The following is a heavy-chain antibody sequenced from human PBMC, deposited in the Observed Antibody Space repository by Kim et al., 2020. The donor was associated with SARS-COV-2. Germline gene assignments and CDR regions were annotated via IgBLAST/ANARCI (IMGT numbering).Heavy chain of an antibody. CDR2: IYYSGST. CDR1: GGSISSSSYY. V-gene: IGHV4-39*01. Sequence: SETLSLTCTVSGGSISSSSYYWGWIRQPPGKGLEWIGSIYYSGSTYYNPSLKSRVTISVDTSKNQFSLKLSSVTAADTAVYYCARHPASSEYYSSGWYWFDPWGQGTLVTVSS. J-gene: IGHJ5*02. CDR3: ARHPASSEYYSSGWYWFDP. D-gene: IGHD6-19*01.